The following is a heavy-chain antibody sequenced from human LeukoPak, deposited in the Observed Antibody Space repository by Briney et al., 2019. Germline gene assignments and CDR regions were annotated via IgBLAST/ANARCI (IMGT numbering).Heavy chain of an antibody. CDR2: FDPEDDET. CDR1: GYTGIELS. V-gene: IGHV1-24*01. J-gene: IGHJ3*02. D-gene: IGHD3-3*01. Sequence: ASVKVSCKLSGYTGIELSMHWVRQVPGKGLEWMGGFDPEDDETKYAQKFQGRVTMTEDTSTDTAYMELSRLTSEDTAVYYCATHTISGVVTYASLIWGRGTLVTVSS. CDR3: ATHTISGVVTYASLI.